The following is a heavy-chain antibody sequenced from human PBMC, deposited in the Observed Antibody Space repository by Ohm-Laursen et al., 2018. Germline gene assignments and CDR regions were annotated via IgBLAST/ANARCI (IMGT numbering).Heavy chain of an antibody. Sequence: ESLRISCKGSGYSFTSYWIGWVRQMPGKGLEWMGIIYPGDSDPRYSPSFQGQVTISADKSISTAYLQWSSLKASDTAMYYCARLDCSNTSCYNYYYYGMDVWGQGTTVTVSS. V-gene: IGHV5-51*01. CDR1: GYSFTSYW. CDR2: IYPGDSDP. J-gene: IGHJ6*02. D-gene: IGHD2-2*01. CDR3: ARLDCSNTSCYNYYYYGMDV.